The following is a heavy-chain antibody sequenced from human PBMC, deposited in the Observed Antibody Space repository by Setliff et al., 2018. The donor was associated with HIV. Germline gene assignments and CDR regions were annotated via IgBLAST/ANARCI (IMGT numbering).Heavy chain of an antibody. V-gene: IGHV4-34*01. Sequence: SETLSLTCAVYGGSFSGLYWNWIRQSPGEGLEWIGRSNYNGITNYNPSLKSCVTISIDTSKHQVSLRLQSVTVADAAIYYCASEIVASTPLPDSLSMDVWGKGSTVTVSS. CDR2: SNYNGIT. CDR1: GGSFSGLY. J-gene: IGHJ6*03. CDR3: ASEIVASTPLPDSLSMDV. D-gene: IGHD2-15*01.